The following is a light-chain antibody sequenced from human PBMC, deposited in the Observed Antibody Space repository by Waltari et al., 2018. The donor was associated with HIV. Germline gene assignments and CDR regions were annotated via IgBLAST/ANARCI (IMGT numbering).Light chain of an antibody. Sequence: HLVLTQSPSASASLGASVRPTCTLSSGHSSYAIAWHQQQPETGPRFLLKLNSDGSHNNGDGVPGRFSGSSSAAERDIPISSLQADDETNNYCLTWGTGIQVFGGGTKLTVL. J-gene: IGLJ3*02. V-gene: IGLV4-69*01. CDR3: LTWGTGIQV. CDR1: SGHSSYA. CDR2: LNSDGSH.